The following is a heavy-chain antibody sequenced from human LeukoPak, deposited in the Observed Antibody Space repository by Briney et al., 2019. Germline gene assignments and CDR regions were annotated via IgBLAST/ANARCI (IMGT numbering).Heavy chain of an antibody. J-gene: IGHJ4*02. Sequence: TGGSLRLSCEASGFSYRSHAMSWVRQAPGKGLEWVSSISDSGFSTYYADSVKGRFTISRDNSKNTLFLQMNSLRAEDTAVYYCAKEIYGSGSYYDLDYWGQGSLVTVSS. CDR3: AKEIYGSGSYYDLDY. CDR2: ISDSGFST. CDR1: GFSYRSHA. V-gene: IGHV3-23*01. D-gene: IGHD3-10*01.